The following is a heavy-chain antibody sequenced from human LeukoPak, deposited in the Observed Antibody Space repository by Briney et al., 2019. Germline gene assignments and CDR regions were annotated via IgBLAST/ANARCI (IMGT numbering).Heavy chain of an antibody. CDR2: NSGSGGST. D-gene: IGHD3-9*01. CDR1: GFTFSSYA. CDR3: AKRGVTGYKEGFDY. Sequence: GSLRLSCAASGFTFSSYAMSWVRQAPGKGLEWVSANSGSGGSTYYADSVKGRFTISRDNSKNTLYLQMNSLRAEDTAVYCCAKRGVTGYKEGFDYWGQGTLVTVSS. V-gene: IGHV3-23*01. J-gene: IGHJ4*02.